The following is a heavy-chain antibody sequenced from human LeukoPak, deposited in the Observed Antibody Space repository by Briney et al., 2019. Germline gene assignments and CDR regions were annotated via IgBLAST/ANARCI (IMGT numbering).Heavy chain of an antibody. V-gene: IGHV3-30*18. Sequence: PGGSLRLSCGASGFTFSSYGMHWVRQAPGKGLEWVAVISYDGSNKYYANSVKGRFTISRDNSKNTLYLQMNSLRAEDTAVYYCAKRPAQEISLFDYWGQGTLVTVSS. J-gene: IGHJ4*02. CDR1: GFTFSSYG. CDR3: AKRPAQEISLFDY. D-gene: IGHD2-2*01. CDR2: ISYDGSNK.